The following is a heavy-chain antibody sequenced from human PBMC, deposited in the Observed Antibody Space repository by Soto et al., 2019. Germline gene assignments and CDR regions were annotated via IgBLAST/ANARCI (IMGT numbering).Heavy chain of an antibody. D-gene: IGHD1-26*01. V-gene: IGHV1-46*01. CDR2: INPSGGRT. J-gene: IGHJ3*02. Sequence: GASVKVSCKASGYTFTHHYIHWVRQAPGQGLDWVGVINPSGGRTNYAQKFQGRVTMTGDTSTRTVYMELSSLRAEDTAVYYCATLSGYSGSYRAFDIWGQGTMVTVSS. CDR1: GYTFTHHY. CDR3: ATLSGYSGSYRAFDI.